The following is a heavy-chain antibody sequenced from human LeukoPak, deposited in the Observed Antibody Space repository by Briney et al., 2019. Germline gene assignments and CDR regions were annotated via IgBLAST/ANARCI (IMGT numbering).Heavy chain of an antibody. Sequence: ASVKVSCKASGYTFTSYGISWVRQAPGQGLEWMGWISAYNGNTNYAQKLQGRVTMTTDTSTSTAYMELRSLRSDDTAVYYCARDFHSLNYCSGGSCYELGYWGQGTLVIVSS. CDR3: ARDFHSLNYCSGGSCYELGY. J-gene: IGHJ4*02. D-gene: IGHD2-15*01. V-gene: IGHV1-18*01. CDR1: GYTFTSYG. CDR2: ISAYNGNT.